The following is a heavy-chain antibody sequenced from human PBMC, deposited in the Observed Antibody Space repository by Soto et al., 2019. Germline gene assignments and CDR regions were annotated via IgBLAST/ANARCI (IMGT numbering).Heavy chain of an antibody. Sequence: QLQLQESGPGLVKPSETLSLTCTVSGGSISSSSYYWGWIRQPPGKGLEWIGSIYYSGSTYYNPSLKSRVTISLDTSKNQFSLKLSSVTAADTAVYYCARGPKLDYGDYVDYWGQGTLVTVSS. CDR1: GGSISSSSYY. J-gene: IGHJ4*02. CDR3: ARGPKLDYGDYVDY. D-gene: IGHD3-16*01. V-gene: IGHV4-39*01. CDR2: IYYSGST.